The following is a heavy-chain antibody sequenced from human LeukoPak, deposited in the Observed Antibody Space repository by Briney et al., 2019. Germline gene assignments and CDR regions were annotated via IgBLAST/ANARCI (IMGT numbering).Heavy chain of an antibody. D-gene: IGHD4-17*01. CDR2: INPNSGGT. Sequence: ASVKVSCKASGYTFTGYYMHWVRQAPGQGLEWMGWINPNSGGTNYAQKFQGRVTMTRDTSISTAYMELSRLRSGDTAVYYCARDDSSGDYVGWYFDLWGRGTLVTVSS. CDR3: ARDDSSGDYVGWYFDL. V-gene: IGHV1-2*02. CDR1: GYTFTGYY. J-gene: IGHJ2*01.